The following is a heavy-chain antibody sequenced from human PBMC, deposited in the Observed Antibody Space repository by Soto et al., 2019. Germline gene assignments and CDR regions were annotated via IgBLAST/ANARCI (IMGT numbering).Heavy chain of an antibody. V-gene: IGHV3-11*04. CDR2: ISSGGDDL. Sequence: GGSLRLSCEIFGFTFRDYDLNWMRQAPGKGLEWVAHISSGGDDLRYGDSVRGRFTVSRDNARKSLYLQMTSLRVEDTAVYYFARKVEARWGRGTMVTVSS. J-gene: IGHJ3*01. CDR1: GFTFRDYD. CDR3: ARKVEAR. D-gene: IGHD2-15*01.